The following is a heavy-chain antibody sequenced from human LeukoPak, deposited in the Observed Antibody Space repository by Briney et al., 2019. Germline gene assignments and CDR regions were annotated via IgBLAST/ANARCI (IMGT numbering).Heavy chain of an antibody. V-gene: IGHV4-4*07. D-gene: IGHD3-22*01. CDR1: GVSITSYY. J-gene: IGHJ4*02. CDR3: ARDAYYYDSSGYLGVDY. CDR2: IYTSGST. Sequence: SETLSLTCTVSGVSITSYYWSWIRQPAGKGLEWIGRIYTSGSTNYNPSLKSRVTMSVDTSKNQFSLKLSSVTAADTAVYYCARDAYYYDSSGYLGVDYWGQGTLVTVSS.